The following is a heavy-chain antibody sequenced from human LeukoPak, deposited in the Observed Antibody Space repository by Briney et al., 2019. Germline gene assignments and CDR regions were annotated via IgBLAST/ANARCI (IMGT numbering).Heavy chain of an antibody. CDR3: ARDRAGYYDFWSGYSQGYYFDY. D-gene: IGHD3-3*01. J-gene: IGHJ4*02. Sequence: GGSLRLSCAASGFNFSSYSMNWVRQAPGKGLEWVSSISSSSSYVYYADSVKGRFTISRDNAKNSLYLQMNSLRAEDTAVYYCARDRAGYYDFWSGYSQGYYFDYWGQGTLVTVSS. V-gene: IGHV3-21*01. CDR1: GFNFSSYS. CDR2: ISSSSSYV.